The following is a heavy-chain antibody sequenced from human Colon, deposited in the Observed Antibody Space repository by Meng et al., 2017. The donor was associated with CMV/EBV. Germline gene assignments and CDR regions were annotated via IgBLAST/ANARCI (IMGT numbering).Heavy chain of an antibody. CDR3: ARADPSIAMYYFDY. D-gene: IGHD3-16*01. Sequence: SETLSLTCNVSGGSISTYYWTWIRQSPEKGLEWIGNIYYTGSVKYNPSLKSRLTISVDTAKNQFSLKLSSVTAADTAIYFCARADPSIAMYYFDYWGPGTLVTVSS. CDR2: IYYTGSV. J-gene: IGHJ4*02. CDR1: GGSISTYY. V-gene: IGHV4-59*13.